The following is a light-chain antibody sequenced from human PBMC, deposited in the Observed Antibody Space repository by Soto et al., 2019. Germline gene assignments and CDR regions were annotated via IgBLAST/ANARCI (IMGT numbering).Light chain of an antibody. J-gene: IGKJ4*01. Sequence: EIVLTQSPATLSLTPEQRATLSCGVSQYIDKNYLGWYQQKPGLAPRLLIYDVSTRATGIPDRFSGSGSGTDFTLTITRLEPEDFAVYYCQQYAHSPLAFGGGTKVDIK. CDR3: QQYAHSPLA. V-gene: IGKV3D-20*01. CDR1: QYIDKNY. CDR2: DVS.